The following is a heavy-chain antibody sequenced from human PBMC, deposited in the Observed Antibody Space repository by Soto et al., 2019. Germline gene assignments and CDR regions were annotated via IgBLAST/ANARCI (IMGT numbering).Heavy chain of an antibody. J-gene: IGHJ4*02. CDR2: ISMDGSDK. Sequence: QVQLVESGGGVVQPGRSLRLSCAASGFTFSTYGMHWVRQAPGEGPEWVAAISMDGSDKYYAGSVKGRFTISRDNSKNTLYLQMSSLRDVDTAVYYCAKGSEAARQELDYWGQGTLVTVSS. V-gene: IGHV3-30*18. D-gene: IGHD6-6*01. CDR3: AKGSEAARQELDY. CDR1: GFTFSTYG.